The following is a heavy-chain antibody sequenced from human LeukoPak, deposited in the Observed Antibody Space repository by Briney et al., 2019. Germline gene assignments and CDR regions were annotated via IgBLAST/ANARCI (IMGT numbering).Heavy chain of an antibody. V-gene: IGHV3-48*03. CDR1: GFHFSSHN. Sequence: GGSLRLSCVVSGFHFSSHNMNWVRLAPGRGLEWVSHISSSYNTIFYRDSVQGRFIISRDNAKNSLSLQMNRLRAEDSGIYYCARATSDSSGYPVSDFWGQGTLVTVSS. D-gene: IGHD3-22*01. J-gene: IGHJ4*02. CDR3: ARATSDSSGYPVSDF. CDR2: ISSSYNTI.